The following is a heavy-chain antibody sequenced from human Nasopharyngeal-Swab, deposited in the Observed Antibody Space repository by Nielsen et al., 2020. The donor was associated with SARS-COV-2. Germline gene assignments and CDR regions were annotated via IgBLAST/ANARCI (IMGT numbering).Heavy chain of an antibody. V-gene: IGHV3-7*01. CDR3: ARPTFYGDYGGWFDP. CDR1: GFTFSSYW. J-gene: IGHJ5*02. CDR2: IKQDGSEK. Sequence: GESLKISCAASGFTFSSYWMSWVRQAPGKGLEWVANIKQDGSEKYYVDSVKGRFTISRDNAKNSLYLQMNSLRAEDTAVYYCARPTFYGDYGGWFDPWGQGTLVTVSS. D-gene: IGHD4-17*01.